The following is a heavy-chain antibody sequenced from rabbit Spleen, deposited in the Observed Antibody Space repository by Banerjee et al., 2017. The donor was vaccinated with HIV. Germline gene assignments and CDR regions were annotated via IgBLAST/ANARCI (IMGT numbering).Heavy chain of an antibody. Sequence: QEQLVESGGGLVQPGGSLKLSCKASGFDFSTYYMSWVRQAPGKGLEWIACIGSTSGTTYYASWAKGRFTISKTSSTTVTLQMTSLTVADTATYFCARGWPTASGLDDLWGPGTLVTVS. J-gene: IGHJ4*01. V-gene: IGHV1S45*01. D-gene: IGHD1-1*01. CDR3: ARGWPTASGLDDL. CDR2: IGSTSGTT. CDR1: GFDFSTYYM.